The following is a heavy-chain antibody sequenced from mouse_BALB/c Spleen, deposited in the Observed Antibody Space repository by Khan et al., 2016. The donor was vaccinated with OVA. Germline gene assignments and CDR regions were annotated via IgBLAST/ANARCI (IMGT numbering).Heavy chain of an antibody. D-gene: IGHD3-3*01. Sequence: EVQLQESGPGLVKPSQSLSLTCTVTGYSITSDYVWNWIRQFPGNKLEWMGYISDSGSTRYTPSLKSRFSITRDTSKNQFFLQLNSMTTEGTATXYCTRGRANWGQGTLVTVSA. CDR1: GYSITSDYV. J-gene: IGHJ3*01. CDR3: TRGRAN. V-gene: IGHV3-2*02. CDR2: ISDSGST.